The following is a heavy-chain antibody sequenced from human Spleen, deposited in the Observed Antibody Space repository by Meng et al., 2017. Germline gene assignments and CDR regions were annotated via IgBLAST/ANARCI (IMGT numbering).Heavy chain of an antibody. Sequence: EVQLLESGGGWGQPGGSLRLSCVVSGLIFNTYGMNWVRQAPGKGLEWVSTIDAGGGATYYADSMKGRFTISRDNSKNTLYLQMSSLRVEDTAIYYCVPRTTFYDFWGQGTLVTVSS. J-gene: IGHJ4*02. V-gene: IGHV3-23*01. CDR2: IDAGGGAT. CDR3: VPRTTFYDF. CDR1: GLIFNTYG. D-gene: IGHD2/OR15-2a*01.